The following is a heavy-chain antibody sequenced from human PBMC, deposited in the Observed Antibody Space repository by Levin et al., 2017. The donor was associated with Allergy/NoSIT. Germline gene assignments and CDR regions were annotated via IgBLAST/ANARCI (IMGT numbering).Heavy chain of an antibody. CDR1: GGSISSYY. CDR3: ARLPHSSGYYGGGAFDI. Sequence: SETLSLTCTVSGGSISSYYWSWIRQPPGKGLEWIGYIYNSGRTNYNPSLKSRVIISVDTSKNQFSLKLTSVIAADTAVYYCARLPHSSGYYGGGAFDIWGQGTMVTVSS. V-gene: IGHV4-59*01. J-gene: IGHJ3*02. CDR2: IYNSGRT. D-gene: IGHD3-22*01.